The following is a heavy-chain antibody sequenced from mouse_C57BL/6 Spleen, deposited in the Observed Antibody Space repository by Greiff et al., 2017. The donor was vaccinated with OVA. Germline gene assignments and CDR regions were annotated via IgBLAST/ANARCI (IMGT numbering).Heavy chain of an antibody. D-gene: IGHD1-1*01. V-gene: IGHV1-80*01. J-gene: IGHJ2*01. Sequence: QVQLKESGAELVKPGASVKISCKASGYAFSSYWMNWVKQRPGKGLEWIGQIYPGDGDTNYNGKFKGKATLTADKSSSTAYMQLSSLTSEDSAVYFCVRSDYSGDFDYWGQGTTLTVSS. CDR2: IYPGDGDT. CDR1: GYAFSSYW. CDR3: VRSDYSGDFDY.